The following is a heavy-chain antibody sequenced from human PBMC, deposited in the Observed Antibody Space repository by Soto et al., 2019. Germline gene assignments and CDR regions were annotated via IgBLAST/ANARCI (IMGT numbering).Heavy chain of an antibody. CDR1: GFTFSSYS. Sequence: GGSLRLSCAASGFTFSSYSMNWVRQAPGKGLEWVSSISSSSSYIYYADSVKGRFTISRDNAKNSLYLQMNSLRAEDTAVYYCARDSPAPIVVGHFDYWGQGTLVTVSS. D-gene: IGHD3-22*01. CDR2: ISSSSSYI. CDR3: ARDSPAPIVVGHFDY. J-gene: IGHJ4*02. V-gene: IGHV3-21*01.